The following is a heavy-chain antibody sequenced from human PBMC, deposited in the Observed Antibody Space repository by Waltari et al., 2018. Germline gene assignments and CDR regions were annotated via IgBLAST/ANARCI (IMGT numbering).Heavy chain of an antibody. D-gene: IGHD6-6*01. Sequence: EVQLVESGGGLVQPGGSLRLSCAASGFRFRSYWMTWVRQAPGKGLEWVASINEDGSEKQYVDSVKGRFTISRDNAKNSLYLQMNSLRADDTAVYYCARDSTRRFDYWGQGTLVTVSS. CDR2: INEDGSEK. J-gene: IGHJ4*02. CDR3: ARDSTRRFDY. CDR1: GFRFRSYW. V-gene: IGHV3-7*01.